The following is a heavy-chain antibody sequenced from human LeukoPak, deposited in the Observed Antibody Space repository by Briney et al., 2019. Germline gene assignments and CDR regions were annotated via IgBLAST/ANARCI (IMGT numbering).Heavy chain of an antibody. CDR1: SDSFSGYF. V-gene: IGHV4-34*01. Sequence: SETLSLTCAIYSDSFSGYFWSWLRQPPGKGLEWIGEINYSGSTNYNPSLKSRVTISVDTSKNQFSLKLSSVTAADTAVYYCARGPEVLWFGDRDWFDPWGQGTLVTVSS. CDR2: INYSGST. J-gene: IGHJ5*02. D-gene: IGHD3-10*01. CDR3: ARGPEVLWFGDRDWFDP.